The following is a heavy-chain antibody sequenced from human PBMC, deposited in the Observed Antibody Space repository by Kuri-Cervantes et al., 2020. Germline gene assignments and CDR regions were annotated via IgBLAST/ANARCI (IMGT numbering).Heavy chain of an antibody. CDR3: ARAPNPNRRYNWFDP. D-gene: IGHD2/OR15-2a*01. Sequence: ASVKVSCKASGYTFTGYYMHWVRQAPGQGLEWMGIINPSGGSTSYAQKFQGRVTMTRNTSISTAYMELSSLRSEDTAVYYCARAPNPNRRYNWFDPWGQGTLVTVSS. V-gene: IGHV1-46*01. CDR2: INPSGGST. CDR1: GYTFTGYY. J-gene: IGHJ5*02.